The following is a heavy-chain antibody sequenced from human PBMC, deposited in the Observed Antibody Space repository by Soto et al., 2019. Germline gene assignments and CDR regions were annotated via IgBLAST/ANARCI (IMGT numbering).Heavy chain of an antibody. CDR1: GGSISSYY. V-gene: IGHV4-59*01. CDR3: ARIHPIVVVPAAIPDI. D-gene: IGHD2-2*01. J-gene: IGHJ3*02. CDR2: IYYSGST. Sequence: PSETLSLTCTVSGGSISSYYWSWIRQPPGKGLEWIGYIYYSGSTNYNPSLRSRVTISVDTSKNQFSLKLSSVTAADTAVYYCARIHPIVVVPAAIPDIWGQGAMVTVSS.